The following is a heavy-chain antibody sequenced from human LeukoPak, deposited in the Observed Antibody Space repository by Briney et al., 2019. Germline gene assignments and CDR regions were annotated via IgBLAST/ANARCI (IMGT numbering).Heavy chain of an antibody. CDR1: GFTFSSYS. Sequence: PGGSLRLSCAASGFTFSSYSMNWVRQAPGKGLEWVSSISSSSSYIYYADSVKGRFTISRDNAKDSLCLQMNSLRAEDTAVYYCARGGGGDYGMDVWGQGTTVTVSS. D-gene: IGHD2-15*01. V-gene: IGHV3-21*01. J-gene: IGHJ6*02. CDR2: ISSSSSYI. CDR3: ARGGGGDYGMDV.